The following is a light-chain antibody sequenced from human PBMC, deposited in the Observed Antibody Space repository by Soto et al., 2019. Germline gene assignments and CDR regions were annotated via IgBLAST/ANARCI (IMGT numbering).Light chain of an antibody. Sequence: AIQLTQSPSSLSASVGDRVTITCRASQGISSALAWYQQKSGKAPKLLIYGASSLQSGVPSRFSGSGSGTEFTLTISSLQPDDFATYYCQQYNSYSFGQGTKVDIK. CDR1: QGISSA. CDR3: QQYNSYS. CDR2: GAS. V-gene: IGKV1-13*02. J-gene: IGKJ1*01.